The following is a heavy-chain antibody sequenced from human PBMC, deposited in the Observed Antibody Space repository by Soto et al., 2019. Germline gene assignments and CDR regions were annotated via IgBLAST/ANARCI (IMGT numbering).Heavy chain of an antibody. CDR3: ARLSGYYYYYYMDV. CDR1: GCSISSYY. V-gene: IGHV4-59*01. D-gene: IGHD3-3*01. CDR2: IYYSGST. Sequence: PSETLSLTCTVSGCSISSYYWSWIRQPPGKGLEWIGYIYYSGSTNYNPSLKSRVTISVDTSKNQFSLKLSSVTAADTAVYYCARLSGYYYYYYMDVWGKGTTVTVSS. J-gene: IGHJ6*03.